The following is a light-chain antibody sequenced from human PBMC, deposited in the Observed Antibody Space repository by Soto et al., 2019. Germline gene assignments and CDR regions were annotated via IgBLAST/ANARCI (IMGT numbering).Light chain of an antibody. CDR3: QQCLSVPYT. V-gene: IGKV4-1*01. Sequence: DIVMTQSPDSLAVSLGERAPITCTSSQCVSYSSNNKNYLAWYQQKAGQPPRLRIYSASIRESGVPDRVSGNGAGTDFTLTISTRHAEDVAGYFGQQCLSVPYTFSGGTKVELK. J-gene: IGKJ4*01. CDR1: QCVSYSSNNKNY. CDR2: SAS.